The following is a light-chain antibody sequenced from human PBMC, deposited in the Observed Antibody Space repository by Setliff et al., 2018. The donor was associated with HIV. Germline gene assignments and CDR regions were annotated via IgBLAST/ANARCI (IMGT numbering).Light chain of an antibody. V-gene: IGLV2-11*01. J-gene: IGLJ1*01. CDR2: DVN. CDR1: STDVGGYDS. CDR3: CSYGGPSTFYV. Sequence: LAQPRSVSGSPGQSVTISCTTTSTDVGGYDSVSWYQQLPGKAPKLMIYDVNKRPSGIPDRFSGSKSGNTASLTISGLQAADEADYYCCSYGGPSTFYVFGTGTKGTVL.